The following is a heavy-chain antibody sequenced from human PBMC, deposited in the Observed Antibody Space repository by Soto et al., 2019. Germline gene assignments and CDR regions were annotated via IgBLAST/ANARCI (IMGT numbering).Heavy chain of an antibody. V-gene: IGHV4-31*03. CDR3: ARVDHRGYFAILTDY. D-gene: IGHD3-9*01. CDR1: GDSLSSGGHY. CDR2: IHDSVNT. Sequence: SETLSLTCTVSGDSLSSGGHYWSWIRQHPGKGLEWIGHIHDSVNTYYSPSLRSRVTISADMSKNQFSLNLRPVTAADTAVYYCARVDHRGYFAILTDYWGQGTLVTVSS. J-gene: IGHJ4*02.